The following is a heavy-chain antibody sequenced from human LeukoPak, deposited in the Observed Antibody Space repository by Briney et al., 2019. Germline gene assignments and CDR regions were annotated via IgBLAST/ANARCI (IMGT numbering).Heavy chain of an antibody. Sequence: GTSVKVSCKASGYTFTIYGISWVRQAPGQGLEWMGWISGYNGNTNYAQKFQGRVTMTTDTSTSTAYMELRSLKSDDTAVYYCAREAPYSSDDYWGQGNPVPVSS. CDR1: GYTFTIYG. CDR2: ISGYNGNT. D-gene: IGHD6-25*01. V-gene: IGHV1-18*01. CDR3: AREAPYSSDDY. J-gene: IGHJ4*02.